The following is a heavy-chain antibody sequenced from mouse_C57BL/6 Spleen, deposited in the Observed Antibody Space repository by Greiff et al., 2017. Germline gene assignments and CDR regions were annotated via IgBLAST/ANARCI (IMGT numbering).Heavy chain of an antibody. CDR3: ARKGGYSNLWYFDV. V-gene: IGHV1-26*01. Sequence: EVQLQQSGPELVKPGASVKISCKASGYTFTDYYMNWVKQSHGKSLEWIGDINPNNGGTSYNQKFKGKATLTVDKSSSTAYMELRSLTSEDSAVYDCARKGGYSNLWYFDVWGTGTTVTVSS. CDR1: GYTFTDYY. J-gene: IGHJ1*03. CDR2: INPNNGGT. D-gene: IGHD2-5*01.